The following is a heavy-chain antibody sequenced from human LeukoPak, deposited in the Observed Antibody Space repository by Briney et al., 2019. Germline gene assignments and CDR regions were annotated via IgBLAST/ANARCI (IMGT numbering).Heavy chain of an antibody. CDR1: GYRFTNYW. CDR3: ARSWVSGYGTVLDY. V-gene: IGHV5-51*01. J-gene: IGHJ4*02. Sequence: GEALKISFKGSGYRFTNYWIGWVRQMPGKGLEWMGIIYPGDSDTRYSPSFQGQVTISADKSISTAYLQWSSLRASDTAIYYCARSWVSGYGTVLDYWGQGTLVTVSS. D-gene: IGHD5-18*01. CDR2: IYPGDSDT.